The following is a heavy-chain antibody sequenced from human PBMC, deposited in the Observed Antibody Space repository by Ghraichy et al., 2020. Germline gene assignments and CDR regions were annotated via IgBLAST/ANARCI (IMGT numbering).Heavy chain of an antibody. CDR3: ARIRGASNYNALDV. Sequence: SCAASGFSLLSYAMSWVRQAPGKGLEWVSGLNGGTTYYADSVKGRFTISRDNSKNTVYLQMNSLRAEDTAVYYCARIRGASNYNALDVWGQGTTVIVSS. CDR2: LNGGTT. V-gene: IGHV3-23*01. CDR1: GFSLLSYA. J-gene: IGHJ6*02. D-gene: IGHD2-8*01.